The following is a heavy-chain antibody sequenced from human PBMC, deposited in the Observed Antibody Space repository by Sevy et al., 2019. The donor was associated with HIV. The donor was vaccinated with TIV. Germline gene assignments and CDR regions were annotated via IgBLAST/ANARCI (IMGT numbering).Heavy chain of an antibody. CDR3: ARELGAVVIPARTYFHN. CDR1: GFIFSSYA. CDR2: LSYDGSNE. Sequence: GGSLRLSCAASGFIFSSYAMHWVRQAPGRGLEWVAVLSYDGSNEQYSDSVKGRVTISRDNSKTTFYLQMNSVRVEDTALYYCARELGAVVIPARTYFHNWGQGTLVTVSS. J-gene: IGHJ4*02. V-gene: IGHV3-30*04. D-gene: IGHD2-2*01.